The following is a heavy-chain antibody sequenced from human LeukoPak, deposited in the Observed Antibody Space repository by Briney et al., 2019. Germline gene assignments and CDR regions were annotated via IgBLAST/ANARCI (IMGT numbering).Heavy chain of an antibody. CDR3: ARRAGGAFDI. V-gene: IGHV4-59*01. Sequence: KPSETLCLTCAVSGCSISSYYWSWIRQPPGKGLEWIGYIYYSGSTNYNPSLKSRVTISVDTSKNQFSLKLSSVTAADTAVYYCARRAGGAFDIWGQGTMVTVSS. J-gene: IGHJ3*02. CDR1: GCSISSYY. D-gene: IGHD3-16*01. CDR2: IYYSGST.